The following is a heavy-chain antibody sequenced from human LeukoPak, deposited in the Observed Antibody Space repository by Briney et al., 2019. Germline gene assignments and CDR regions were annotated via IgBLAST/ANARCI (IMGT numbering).Heavy chain of an antibody. D-gene: IGHD4-17*01. V-gene: IGHV3-74*01. Sequence: GGSLKLSCAASGFTFSTYWMHWVRQAPGKGLVWVSRFKGDGSSTIYADSVKGRFTISRDNSKNTLYLQTSSLRAEDTAVYYCARASTTVPNLLDYWGQGTLVTVSS. CDR2: FKGDGSST. CDR3: ARASTTVPNLLDY. CDR1: GFTFSTYW. J-gene: IGHJ4*02.